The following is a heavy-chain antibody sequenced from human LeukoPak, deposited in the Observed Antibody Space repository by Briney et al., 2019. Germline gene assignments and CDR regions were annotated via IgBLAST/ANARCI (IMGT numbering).Heavy chain of an antibody. CDR3: ARSGCSGDCSVDY. CDR1: GFTFSNYL. Sequence: GGSLRLSCAASGFTFSNYLMHWARQAPGKGLVWVSRLNSDGSTTNYADSVKGRFTISRDNAKNTLFLQMNSLRAEDTAVYYCARSGCSGDCSVDYWGQGTLVTVSS. J-gene: IGHJ4*02. CDR2: LNSDGSTT. V-gene: IGHV3-74*01. D-gene: IGHD2-21*02.